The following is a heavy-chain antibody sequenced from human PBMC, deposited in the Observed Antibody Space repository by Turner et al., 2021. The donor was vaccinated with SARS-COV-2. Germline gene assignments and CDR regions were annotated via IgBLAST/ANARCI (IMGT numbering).Heavy chain of an antibody. CDR1: GFTFSSFA. J-gene: IGHJ4*02. CDR2: ISSGSTDI. D-gene: IGHD1-1*01. Sequence: EVRLVESGGGVAQPGGSLRLSCAASGFTFSSFAINWVRQAPGKGLEWLSYISSGSTDIYYADSVRSRFTVSRDNARNSLYLQMNNLRAEDTAVYYCARDKRYSIDYWGQGTLVTVSS. CDR3: ARDKRYSIDY. V-gene: IGHV3-48*01.